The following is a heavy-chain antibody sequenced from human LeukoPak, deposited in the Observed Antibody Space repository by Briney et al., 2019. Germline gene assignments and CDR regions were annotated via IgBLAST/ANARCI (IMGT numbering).Heavy chain of an antibody. V-gene: IGHV1-18*01. J-gene: IGHJ4*02. D-gene: IGHD3-10*01. Sequence: ASVKVSCKASGYTFTSYGISWVRQAPGQGLEWMGWISAYNGNTNYAQKLQGRVTMTTDTSTSTAYMELRSLRAEDTAVYYCAKDNERYGSGSYHPRYGYWGQGTLVTVSS. CDR1: GYTFTSYG. CDR2: ISAYNGNT. CDR3: AKDNERYGSGSYHPRYGY.